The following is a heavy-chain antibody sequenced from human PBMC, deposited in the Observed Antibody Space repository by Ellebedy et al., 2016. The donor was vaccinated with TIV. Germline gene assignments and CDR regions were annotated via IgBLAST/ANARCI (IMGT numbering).Heavy chain of an antibody. Sequence: AASVKVSCRASGYTFTSYYMYWVRQAPGQGLEWMGTINPSGGYTTYAQKTQGRVTMTRDTSRSTVYMELNSLRSEDTAGYNWARGGGHNWNDAYHFDYWGQGTLVAVSS. J-gene: IGHJ4*02. V-gene: IGHV1-46*01. CDR2: INPSGGYT. CDR3: ARGGGHNWNDAYHFDY. D-gene: IGHD1-20*01. CDR1: GYTFTSYY.